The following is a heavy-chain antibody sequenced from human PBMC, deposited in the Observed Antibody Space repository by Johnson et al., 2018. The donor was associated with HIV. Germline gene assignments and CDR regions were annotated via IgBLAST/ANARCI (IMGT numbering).Heavy chain of an antibody. CDR2: ISSDGSIK. J-gene: IGHJ3*02. V-gene: IGHV3-30-3*01. Sequence: QVQLVESGGGVVQPGRSLRLSCAASGFTFSNYAMHWVRQAPGQGLAWVAVISSDGSIKYYADSVQGQFTISRDNSKNTLHQQMNGLRAGHTAVYYCARDWDWHGTFDIWGQGTMVTVSS. CDR1: GFTFSNYA. D-gene: IGHD3/OR15-3a*01. CDR3: ARDWDWHGTFDI.